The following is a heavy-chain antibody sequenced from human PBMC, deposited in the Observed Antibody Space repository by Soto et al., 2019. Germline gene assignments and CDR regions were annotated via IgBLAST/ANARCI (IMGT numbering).Heavy chain of an antibody. J-gene: IGHJ6*02. CDR1: GYTFTSYD. CDR2: MNPNSGNT. CDR3: ARDSGLDDFWSGYYSWGYYYYGMAV. D-gene: IGHD3-3*01. Sequence: GASVKVSCKASGYTFTSYDINWVRQATGQGLEWMGWMNPNSGNTGYAQKFQGRVTMTRNTSTSTAYMELRSLRSDDTAVYYCARDSGLDDFWSGYYSWGYYYYGMAVWGQGTTVTVSS. V-gene: IGHV1-8*01.